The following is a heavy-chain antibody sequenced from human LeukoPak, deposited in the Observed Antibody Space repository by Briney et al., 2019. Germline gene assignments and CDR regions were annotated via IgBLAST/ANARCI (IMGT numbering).Heavy chain of an antibody. CDR1: GGSISSSSYY. CDR2: IYYSGST. D-gene: IGHD3-9*01. Sequence: PSETLSLTCTVSGGSISSSSYYWGWIRQPPGKGLEWIGSIYYSGSTYYNPSLKSRVTISVDTSKNQFSLKLNSVTAADTAVYYCARVRAEDTVLRYFDWLEYYFDYWGQGTLVTVSS. J-gene: IGHJ4*02. CDR3: ARVRAEDTVLRYFDWLEYYFDY. V-gene: IGHV4-39*07.